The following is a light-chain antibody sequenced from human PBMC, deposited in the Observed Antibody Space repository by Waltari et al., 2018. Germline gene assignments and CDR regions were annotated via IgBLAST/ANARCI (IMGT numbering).Light chain of an antibody. J-gene: IGLJ3*02. CDR1: SIDLGLYTY. V-gene: IGLV2-14*01. CDR2: DVS. Sequence: SALPQPASVSGSPGQSITISCTGTSIDLGLYTYVPWYQQHPGKAPKLMIYDVSERPSGVSNRFSGSKSGNTASLTISGLQAEDEADYYCNSYAGSSSWVFGGGTKLTVL. CDR3: NSYAGSSSWV.